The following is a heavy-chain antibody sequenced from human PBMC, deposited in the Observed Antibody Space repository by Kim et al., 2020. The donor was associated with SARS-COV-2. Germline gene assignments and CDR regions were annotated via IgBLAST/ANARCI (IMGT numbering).Heavy chain of an antibody. V-gene: IGHV1-46*01. CDR3: AREYCSGGSCYYLRDYYYYCVDG. J-gene: IGHJ6*03. Sequence: ASVKVSCKASGYTFTSYYMHWVRQAPGQGLEWMGIINPSGGSTSYAQKFQGRVTMTRDTSTSTVYMELSSLRSEDTAVYYCAREYCSGGSCYYLRDYYYYCVDGRGKGRAVTVCS. CDR2: INPSGGST. D-gene: IGHD2-15*01. CDR1: GYTFTSYY.